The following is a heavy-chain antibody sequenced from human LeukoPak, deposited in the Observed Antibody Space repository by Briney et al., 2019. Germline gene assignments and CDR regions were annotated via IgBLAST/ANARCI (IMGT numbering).Heavy chain of an antibody. CDR2: IIPILGIA. V-gene: IGHV1-69*04. D-gene: IGHD1-26*01. Sequence: ASVKVSCKASGGTFSSYAISWVRQAPGQGLEWMGRIIPILGIANYAQKFQGRVTITADKSTSTAYMELSSLRSGDTAVYYCARDSSGSRPAFDIWGQGTMVTVSS. J-gene: IGHJ3*02. CDR1: GGTFSSYA. CDR3: ARDSSGSRPAFDI.